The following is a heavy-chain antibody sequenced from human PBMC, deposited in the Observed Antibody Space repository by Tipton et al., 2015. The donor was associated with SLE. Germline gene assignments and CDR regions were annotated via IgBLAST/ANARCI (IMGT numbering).Heavy chain of an antibody. CDR3: ARHTSGFDY. Sequence: TLSLTCNVSDGSITGHYWNWFRQPPGKGLEWIGYVYYTGRTNYNPSFKSRLSISVDMSKNQFSVRLTSVTAADTAVYYCARHTSGFDYWGQGTLVTVSS. D-gene: IGHD2-2*01. V-gene: IGHV4-59*08. CDR1: DGSITGHY. J-gene: IGHJ4*02. CDR2: VYYTGRT.